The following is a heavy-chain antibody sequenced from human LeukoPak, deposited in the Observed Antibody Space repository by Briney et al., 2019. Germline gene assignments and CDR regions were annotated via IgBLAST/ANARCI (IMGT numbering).Heavy chain of an antibody. J-gene: IGHJ4*02. Sequence: GGSLRLSCAASGFTFSNAWMSWVRQAPGKGLEWVGRIKSKTDGGTTDYAAPVKGRFTISRDDSKNTLYLQMNSLKTEDTAVYYCTTDLDFWSGYGVPGYWGQGPLVTVSS. V-gene: IGHV3-15*01. CDR2: IKSKTDGGTT. CDR3: TTDLDFWSGYGVPGY. D-gene: IGHD3-3*01. CDR1: GFTFSNAW.